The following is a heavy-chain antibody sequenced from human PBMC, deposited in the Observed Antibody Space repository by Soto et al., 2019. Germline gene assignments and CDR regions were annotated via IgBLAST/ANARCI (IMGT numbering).Heavy chain of an antibody. V-gene: IGHV1-2*02. CDR3: ARESGGATATLDYYYFYMDV. Sequence: QVQLVQSGAEVKKPGASVTVSCRSSGDTFNDYYIHWVRQAPGQGLKWMGWINPNGGVTKYAQKCQGGVTMTRDTSIRTVYMQLSRLRSDDTAVYYCARESGGATATLDYYYFYMDVWGTGTTVTVSS. CDR1: GDTFNDYY. J-gene: IGHJ6*03. CDR2: INPNGGVT. D-gene: IGHD5-12*01.